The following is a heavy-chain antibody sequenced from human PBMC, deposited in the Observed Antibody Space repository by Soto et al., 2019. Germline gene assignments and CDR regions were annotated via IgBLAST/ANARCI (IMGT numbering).Heavy chain of an antibody. CDR1: GSTFRSYS. CDR2: ISSSSSYI. V-gene: IGHV3-21*01. CDR3: ARASRVPPQQWLVWFFDY. D-gene: IGHD6-19*01. Sequence: GGSLRLSCAASGSTFRSYSMNWVRQAPGKGLEWVSSISSSSSYIYYADSVKGRFTISRDNAKNSLYLQMNSLRAEDTAVYYCARASRVPPQQWLVWFFDYWGQGTLVTVSS. J-gene: IGHJ4*02.